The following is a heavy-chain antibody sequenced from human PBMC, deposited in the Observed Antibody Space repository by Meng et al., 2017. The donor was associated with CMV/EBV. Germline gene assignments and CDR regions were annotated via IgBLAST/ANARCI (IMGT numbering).Heavy chain of an antibody. J-gene: IGHJ3*02. CDR2: IYPGDSDT. Sequence: KVSCKGSGYSFTSYWIGWVRQMPGKGLEWMGIIYPGDSDTRYSPSFQGQVTISADKSISTAYLQWSSLKASDTATYYCARHNGGELVPGPDAFDIWGQGTMVTVSS. D-gene: IGHD6-13*01. V-gene: IGHV5-51*01. CDR3: ARHNGGELVPGPDAFDI. CDR1: GYSFTSYW.